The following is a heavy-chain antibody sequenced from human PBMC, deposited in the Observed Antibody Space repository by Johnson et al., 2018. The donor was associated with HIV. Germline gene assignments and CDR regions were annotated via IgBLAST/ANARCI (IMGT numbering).Heavy chain of an antibody. V-gene: IGHV3-30*02. D-gene: IGHD6-13*01. J-gene: IGHJ3*02. CDR2: IRYDGSNK. Sequence: VQLVESGGGLVPPGGSLRLSCAASGFTFSSYGMHWVRQAPGKGLEWVAFIRYDGSNKYYADSVKGRFTISRDNSKNTLYLQMNSLRAEDTAVYYCARSGYSSSWYALSAFDIWGQGTMVTVSS. CDR1: GFTFSSYG. CDR3: ARSGYSSSWYALSAFDI.